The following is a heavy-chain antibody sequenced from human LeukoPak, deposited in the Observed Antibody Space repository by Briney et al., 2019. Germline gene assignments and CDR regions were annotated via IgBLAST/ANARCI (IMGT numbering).Heavy chain of an antibody. CDR3: SSGNSHAFDI. J-gene: IGHJ3*02. CDR2: INSDGSST. CDR1: GFTFSSYW. V-gene: IGHV3-74*01. D-gene: IGHD4-23*01. Sequence: AGGSLRLSCAASGFTFSSYWMNWVRQAPGKGLVWVSRINSDGSSTSYADSVKGRFTISRDNAKNTLYLQMNNLRAEDTAVYYCSSGNSHAFDIWGQGTMVTVSS.